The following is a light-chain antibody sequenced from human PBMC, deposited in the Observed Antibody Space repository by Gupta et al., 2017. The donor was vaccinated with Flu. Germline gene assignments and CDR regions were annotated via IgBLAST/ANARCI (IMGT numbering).Light chain of an antibody. CDR2: DAS. CDR1: QSVSSY. V-gene: IGKV3-11*01. Sequence: EIVLTQSPATLSSSPGERATLSCRASQSVSSYLAWYQQKPGQAPRLLIYDASNRATGIPARFSGSGYGTDFTLTISSREPEDFAVYYCQQRSNWPQLTFGGGTKVEIK. CDR3: QQRSNWPQLT. J-gene: IGKJ4*01.